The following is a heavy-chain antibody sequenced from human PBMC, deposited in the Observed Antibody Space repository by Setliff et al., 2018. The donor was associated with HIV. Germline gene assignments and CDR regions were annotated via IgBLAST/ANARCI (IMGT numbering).Heavy chain of an antibody. J-gene: IGHJ4*02. D-gene: IGHD6-13*01. CDR2: IHHSGGT. V-gene: IGHV4-59*11. Sequence: PSETLSLTCTISGGSISGHYWTWIRQPPGKGLEWIGYIHHSGGTQYNPSLMSRLTMSVDSSKNQFSLSLSSVTAADTAVYYCARLPDINSWPFDYWARGTLVTVSS. CDR1: GGSISGHY. CDR3: ARLPDINSWPFDY.